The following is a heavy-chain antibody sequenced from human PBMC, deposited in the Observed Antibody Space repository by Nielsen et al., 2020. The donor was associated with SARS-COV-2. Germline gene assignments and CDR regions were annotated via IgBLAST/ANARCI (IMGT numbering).Heavy chain of an antibody. CDR2: IYPGDSDT. CDR1: GYSFSTYW. CDR3: ARLRLRAQYYFDY. D-gene: IGHD5-12*01. J-gene: IGHJ4*02. V-gene: IGHV5-51*01. Sequence: GESLKISCETSGYSFSTYWIGWVRQMPGKGLEWMGIIYPGDSDTRYSPSFQGQVTISADKSISTAYLQWSSLKASDTALYYCARLRLRAQYYFDYWGQGTQVTVSS.